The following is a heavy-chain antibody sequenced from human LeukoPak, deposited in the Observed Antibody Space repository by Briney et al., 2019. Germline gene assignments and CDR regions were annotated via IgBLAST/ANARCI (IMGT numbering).Heavy chain of an antibody. Sequence: SETLSLTCTVSGGSITSHFWSWIRQHPGKGLEWIGYIYYSGSTYYNPSLKSRVTISVDTSKNQFSLKLSSVTAADTAVYYCARTPPQYFDYWGQGTLVTVSS. D-gene: IGHD4-23*01. CDR2: IYYSGST. V-gene: IGHV4-59*06. CDR1: GGSITSHF. CDR3: ARTPPQYFDY. J-gene: IGHJ4*02.